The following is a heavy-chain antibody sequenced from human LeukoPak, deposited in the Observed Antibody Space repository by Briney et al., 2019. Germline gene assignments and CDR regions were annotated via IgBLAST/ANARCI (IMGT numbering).Heavy chain of an antibody. D-gene: IGHD6-13*01. CDR1: GGTFSSYA. V-gene: IGHV1-69*13. J-gene: IGHJ5*02. CDR3: ARDIGSIAAAGRGGFGP. CDR2: IIPIFGTA. Sequence: ASVKVSCKASGGTFSSYAISWVRQAPGQGLEWMGGIIPIFGTANYAQKFQGRVTITADEPTSTAYMELSSLSSEDTAVYYCARDIGSIAAAGRGGFGPWGQGTLVTVSS.